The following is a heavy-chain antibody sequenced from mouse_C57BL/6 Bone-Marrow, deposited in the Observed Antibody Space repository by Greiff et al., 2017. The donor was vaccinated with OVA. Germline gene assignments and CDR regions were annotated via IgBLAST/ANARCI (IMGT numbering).Heavy chain of an antibody. CDR3: ARRDYYGSRACDY. D-gene: IGHD1-1*01. J-gene: IGHJ2*01. CDR2: IYWDDDK. V-gene: IGHV8-12*01. Sequence: QVTLKECGPGILQSSQTLSLTCSFSGFSLSTSGMGVSWIRQPSGKGLEWLAHIYWDDDKRYNPSMKSRLTISKDTSRNQVFHKITSVDTADTATYYCARRDYYGSRACDYWGQGTTLTVSS. CDR1: GFSLSTSGMG.